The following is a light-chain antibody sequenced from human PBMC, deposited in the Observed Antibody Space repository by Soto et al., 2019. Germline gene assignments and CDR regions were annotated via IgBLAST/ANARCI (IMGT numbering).Light chain of an antibody. Sequence: EIVMTQSPSTLSLSPGERATLSCRASQSVSSSYLAWYQQKPGQPNMLLIYSSSSRATGIPYRFSGSGSGTDFTLTISRLQPEDFAVYYCQQCDSSSYTFGQGTKLEIK. CDR2: SSS. V-gene: IGKV3-20*01. CDR3: QQCDSSSYT. J-gene: IGKJ2*01. CDR1: QSVSSSY.